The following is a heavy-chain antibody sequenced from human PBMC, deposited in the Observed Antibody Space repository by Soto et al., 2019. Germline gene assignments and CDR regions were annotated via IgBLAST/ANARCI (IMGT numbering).Heavy chain of an antibody. J-gene: IGHJ3*02. CDR3: ARDRQDIVVVPSAAAQDAFDI. CDR1: GYTFTIYG. CDR2: ISAYNGNT. V-gene: IGHV1-18*01. Sequence: ASLKVSCKASGYTFTIYGISWVRQAPGQGLEWMGWISAYNGNTNYAQKLQGRVTMTTDTSTSTAYMELRSLRSDDTAVYYCARDRQDIVVVPSAAAQDAFDIWGQGTMVTVSS. D-gene: IGHD2-2*01.